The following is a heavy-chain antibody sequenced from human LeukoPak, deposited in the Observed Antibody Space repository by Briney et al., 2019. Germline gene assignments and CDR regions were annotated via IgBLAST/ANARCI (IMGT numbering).Heavy chain of an antibody. CDR1: EFTFSNYA. J-gene: IGHJ3*01. V-gene: IGHV3-23*01. Sequence: GGSLRLSCAASEFTFSNYAMSWVRQTPGKGLEWVSSISDSGRSPYYADSVKGRFTIPRDNSKNTLYLQMHSLRADDTAVYYCAMKAVPRPRLHDAFDFWGQGTVVSVSS. D-gene: IGHD5-24*01. CDR2: ISDSGRSP. CDR3: AMKAVPRPRLHDAFDF.